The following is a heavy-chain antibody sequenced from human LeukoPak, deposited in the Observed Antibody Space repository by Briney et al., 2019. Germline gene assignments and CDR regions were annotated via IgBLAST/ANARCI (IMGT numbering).Heavy chain of an antibody. Sequence: PSETLSLTCTVSGGSISSGGYCWSWIRQHPGKGPEWIGYVCHDGGTSYNPSLKSRVTVAIDTSKNQFSLKLNSVTAADTAVFYCAKEGRDSGGYNGWFEPWGQGTLVTVSS. V-gene: IGHV4-31*03. D-gene: IGHD2-15*01. J-gene: IGHJ5*02. CDR2: VCHDGGT. CDR1: GGSISSGGYC. CDR3: AKEGRDSGGYNGWFEP.